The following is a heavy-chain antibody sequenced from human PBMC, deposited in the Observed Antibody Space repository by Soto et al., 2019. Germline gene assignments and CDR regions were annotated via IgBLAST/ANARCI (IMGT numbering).Heavy chain of an antibody. CDR3: ARHGALLWFGEFTLFDY. J-gene: IGHJ4*02. Sequence: QLQLQESGPGLVKPSETLSLTCTVSGGSISSSSYYWGWIRQPPGKGLEWIGSIYYSGSTYYNPSLKSRVTISVDTSKNQFSLKLSSVTAADTAVYYCARHGALLWFGEFTLFDYWGQGTLVTVSS. D-gene: IGHD3-10*01. CDR2: IYYSGST. V-gene: IGHV4-39*01. CDR1: GGSISSSSYY.